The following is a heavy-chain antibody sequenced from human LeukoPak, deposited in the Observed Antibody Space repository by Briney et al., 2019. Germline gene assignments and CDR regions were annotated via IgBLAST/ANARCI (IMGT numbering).Heavy chain of an antibody. V-gene: IGHV1-24*01. Sequence: ASVKVSCKVSGYTLRTQLSMHWVRQAPGKGLEWMGGFDPEDGETLYAQKFHGRISMIKDTSTDTTYMELSRLRSDDTAVYYCVTVNRYYPNIMRYFDYWGHGTLVTVSS. CDR2: FDPEDGET. CDR1: GYTLRTQLS. J-gene: IGHJ4*01. CDR3: VTVNRYYPNIMRYFDY. D-gene: IGHD4-17*01.